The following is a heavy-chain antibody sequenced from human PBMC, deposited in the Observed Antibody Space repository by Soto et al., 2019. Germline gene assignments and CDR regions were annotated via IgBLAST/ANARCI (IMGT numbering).Heavy chain of an antibody. CDR2: TYYRSKWYN. J-gene: IGHJ6*02. CDR1: GDSVSSNSAA. CDR3: ARDGGKQQLVSYYYYGMDV. Sequence: SRTLSLTCAISGDSVSSNSAAWNWIRQSPSRGLEWLGRTYYRSKWYNDYAVSVKSRITINPDTSKNQFSLQLNSVTPEDTAVYYCARDGGKQQLVSYYYYGMDVWGQGTTVTVSS. V-gene: IGHV6-1*01. D-gene: IGHD6-13*01.